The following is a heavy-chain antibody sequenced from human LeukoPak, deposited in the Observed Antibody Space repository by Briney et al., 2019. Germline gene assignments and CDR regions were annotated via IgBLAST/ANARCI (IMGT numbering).Heavy chain of an antibody. Sequence: SETLSLTCTVSGGSISSSSYYWGWIRQPPGKGLEWVGSIYYSGSTYYNPSLKSRVTISVDTSKNQFSLKLSSVTAADTAVYHCARVAYSSSSGPFDYWGQGTLVTVSS. D-gene: IGHD6-6*01. CDR3: ARVAYSSSSGPFDY. V-gene: IGHV4-39*07. CDR1: GGSISSSSYY. CDR2: IYYSGST. J-gene: IGHJ4*02.